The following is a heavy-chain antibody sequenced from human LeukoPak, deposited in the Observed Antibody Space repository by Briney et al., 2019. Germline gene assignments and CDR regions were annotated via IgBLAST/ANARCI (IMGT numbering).Heavy chain of an antibody. V-gene: IGHV3-23*01. CDR3: AKDRFVTMVRGVIDY. D-gene: IGHD3-10*01. CDR2: ISGSGGST. J-gene: IGHJ4*02. Sequence: GGSLRLSCAASGFTFSSYAMSWVRQAPGKGLEWVSAISGSGGSTYYADSVKGRFTISRDNSKNTLYLQMNSLRAEDTAVYYCAKDRFVTMVRGVIDYWGQGTLVTVSS. CDR1: GFTFSSYA.